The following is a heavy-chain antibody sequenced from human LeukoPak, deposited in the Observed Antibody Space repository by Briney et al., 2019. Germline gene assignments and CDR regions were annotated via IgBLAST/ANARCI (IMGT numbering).Heavy chain of an antibody. CDR3: ARRGGSSSRRSPIDY. CDR1: GFTFSDYW. D-gene: IGHD6-6*01. CDR2: IKQDGSQR. Sequence: GGSLRLSCTASGFTFSDYWMTWVRQAPGKGPEWVANIKQDGSQRYYVDSVRGRFTISRDNAKNSLFLQMSGLRAEDTPVYYCARRGGSSSRRSPIDYWGQGTLVTVSS. V-gene: IGHV3-7*01. J-gene: IGHJ4*02.